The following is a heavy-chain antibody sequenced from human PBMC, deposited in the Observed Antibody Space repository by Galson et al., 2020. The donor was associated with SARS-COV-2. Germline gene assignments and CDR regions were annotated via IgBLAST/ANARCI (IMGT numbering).Heavy chain of an antibody. D-gene: IGHD3-3*01. Sequence: GESLKISCAASGFTFSNAWMSWVRQAPGKGLEWVGRIKSKTDGGTTDYAAPVKGRFTISRDDSKNTLYLQMNSLKTEDTAVYYCTTEKGIPYYDFWSGYQIRHDFDYWGQGTLVTVSS. CDR1: GFTFSNAW. J-gene: IGHJ4*02. CDR2: IKSKTDGGTT. V-gene: IGHV3-15*01. CDR3: TTEKGIPYYDFWSGYQIRHDFDY.